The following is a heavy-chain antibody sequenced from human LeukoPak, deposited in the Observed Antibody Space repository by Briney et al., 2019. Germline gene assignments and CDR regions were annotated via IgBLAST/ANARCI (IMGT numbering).Heavy chain of an antibody. CDR3: ARLDYGDYGGYFAY. V-gene: IGHV4-59*08. D-gene: IGHD4-17*01. J-gene: IGHJ4*02. CDR2: IYYSGGT. CDR1: RGSISGYY. Sequence: SETLSLTCTVSRGSISGYYWSWVRQPPGKTLEWIAYIYYSGGTTYNPSLKSRVTLSVDTSKNQFSLNLSSPTAADTAFYYCARLDYGDYGGYFAYWGQGTLVTVSS.